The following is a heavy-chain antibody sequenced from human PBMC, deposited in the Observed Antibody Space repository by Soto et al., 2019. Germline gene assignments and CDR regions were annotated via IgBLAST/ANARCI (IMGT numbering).Heavy chain of an antibody. CDR1: GFTFSRYS. J-gene: IGHJ4*02. D-gene: IGHD3-22*01. CDR2: ISSSSSYI. CDR3: ARVIGKYYDSSGVDY. V-gene: IGHV3-21*01. Sequence: EVQLVESGGSLVKPGGSLRLSCAASGFTFSRYSMNWVRQAPGKGLEWVSSISSSSSYIYYADSVKGRFTISRDNAKNSLYLQMNSLRAEDTAVYYCARVIGKYYDSSGVDYWGQGTLVTVSS.